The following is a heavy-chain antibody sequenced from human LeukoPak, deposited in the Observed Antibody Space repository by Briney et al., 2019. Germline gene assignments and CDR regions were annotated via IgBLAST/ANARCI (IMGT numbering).Heavy chain of an antibody. Sequence: GGSLRLSCAASGFSFSNYDMTWVRQAPGKGLEWVSSVRGDGVTTYYADSVKGRFTISRDNSKNTLYVQMNGLRADDTAVYYCATMPTGYTYNHGFDHWGQGTLVTVSS. V-gene: IGHV3-23*01. CDR1: GFSFSNYD. D-gene: IGHD5-18*01. CDR3: ATMPTGYTYNHGFDH. J-gene: IGHJ4*02. CDR2: VRGDGVTT.